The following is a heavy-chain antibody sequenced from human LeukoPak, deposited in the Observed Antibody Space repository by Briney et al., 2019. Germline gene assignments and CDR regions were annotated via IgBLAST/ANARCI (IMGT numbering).Heavy chain of an antibody. CDR1: GFTFSSYA. CDR3: AKDLELRFLEWLRPFDY. CDR2: ISGSGSST. V-gene: IGHV3-23*01. J-gene: IGHJ4*02. D-gene: IGHD3-3*01. Sequence: GGSLRLSCAASGFTFSSYAMSWVRQAPGKGLEWVSAISGSGSSTYYADSVKGRFTISRDNSKNTLYLQMNSLRAEDTAVYYCAKDLELRFLEWLRPFDYWGQGTLVTVSS.